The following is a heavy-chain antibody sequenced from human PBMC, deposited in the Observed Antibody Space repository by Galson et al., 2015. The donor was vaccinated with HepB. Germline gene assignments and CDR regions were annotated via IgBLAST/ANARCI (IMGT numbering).Heavy chain of an antibody. CDR3: ARVYYDSSGSKYFDY. CDR1: GYTFTSYA. V-gene: IGHV1-3*01. Sequence: SVKVSCKASGYTFTSYAMHWVRQAPGQRLEWMGWINAGNGNTKYSQKFQGRVTITRDTSASTAYMELSSLRSEDTAVYYCARVYYDSSGSKYFDYWGQGTLVTVSS. D-gene: IGHD3-22*01. J-gene: IGHJ4*02. CDR2: INAGNGNT.